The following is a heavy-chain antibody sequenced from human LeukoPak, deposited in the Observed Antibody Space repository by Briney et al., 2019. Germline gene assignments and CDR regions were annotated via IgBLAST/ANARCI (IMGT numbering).Heavy chain of an antibody. V-gene: IGHV3-48*03. CDR2: ISSSGSTI. CDR3: ARGGEPSYYYDSSEWCDY. CDR1: GFTFSSYE. Sequence: GGSLRLSCAASGFTFSSYEMNWVRQAPGKGLEWVSYISSSGSTIYYADSVKGRFTISRDNAKNSLYLQMNSLRAEDTAVYYCARGGEPSYYYDSSEWCDYWGQGTLVTVSS. J-gene: IGHJ4*02. D-gene: IGHD3-22*01.